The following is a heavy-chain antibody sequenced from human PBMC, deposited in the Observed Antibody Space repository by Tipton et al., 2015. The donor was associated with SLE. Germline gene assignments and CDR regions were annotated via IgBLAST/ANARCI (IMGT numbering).Heavy chain of an antibody. CDR3: ARLRGLLFAFDI. J-gene: IGHJ3*02. V-gene: IGHV4-39*01. Sequence: LSLTCTVSGGSISSSSYYWGWIRQPPGKGLVWIGSIYYSGSTYYNPALKSRVTISVDTSQNQFPLKLSSVTAADTAVYYCARLRGLLFAFDIWGQGTMVTVSS. D-gene: IGHD3-10*01. CDR2: IYYSGST. CDR1: GGSISSSSYY.